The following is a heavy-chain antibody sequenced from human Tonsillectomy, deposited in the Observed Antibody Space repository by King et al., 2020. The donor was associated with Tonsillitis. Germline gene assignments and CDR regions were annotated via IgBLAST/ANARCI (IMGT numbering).Heavy chain of an antibody. CDR2: IDPSDSYT. D-gene: IGHD5-18*01. V-gene: IGHV5-10-1*03. Sequence: VQLVESGAEVKKPGESLRNSCKGSGYSFTSYWISWVRQMPGKGLEWMGRIDPSDSYTNYSPSFQGHVTISADKSISTAYLQWSSLKASDTAMYYCARLDTPSFYYYNYMDVWGKGTTVTVSS. CDR1: GYSFTSYW. J-gene: IGHJ6*03. CDR3: ARLDTPSFYYYNYMDV.